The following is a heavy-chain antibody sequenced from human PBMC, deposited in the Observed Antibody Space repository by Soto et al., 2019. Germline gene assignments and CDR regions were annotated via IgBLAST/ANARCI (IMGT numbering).Heavy chain of an antibody. Sequence: QVQLVQSGAEVKKPGSSVKVSCKASGGTFSSYAISWVRQAPGQGLEWMGGIIPIFGTANYAQKFQGRVTITADESTSTAYMELSSLSSEDKAVYYCARGVREGLVPTLFWKRAVYYGMDVWGQGTTVAVSS. J-gene: IGHJ6*02. CDR1: GGTFSSYA. D-gene: IGHD3-9*01. CDR3: ARGVREGLVPTLFWKRAVYYGMDV. V-gene: IGHV1-69*01. CDR2: IIPIFGTA.